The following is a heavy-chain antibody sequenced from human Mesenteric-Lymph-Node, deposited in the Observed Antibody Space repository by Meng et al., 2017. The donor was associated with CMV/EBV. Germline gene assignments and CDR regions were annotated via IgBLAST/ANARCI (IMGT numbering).Heavy chain of an antibody. V-gene: IGHV3-21*06. CDR1: GFLFNTYA. CDR3: AGGDWEGYFDL. D-gene: IGHD3/OR15-3a*01. CDR2: IDASSTYI. J-gene: IGHJ2*01. Sequence: GGSLRLSCEASGFLFNTYAMNWVRQAPEKGLEWVSSIDASSTYIYYADSVKGRFTISRDDAENSLYLQMNSLRAEDTAVYYCAGGDWEGYFDLWGRGTLVTVSS.